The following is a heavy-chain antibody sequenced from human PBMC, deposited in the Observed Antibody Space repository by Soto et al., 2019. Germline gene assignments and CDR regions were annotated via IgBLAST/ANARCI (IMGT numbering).Heavy chain of an antibody. CDR3: AKADFAWRVYH. CDR1: GYVFTSYA. CDR2: IDAGTGDT. J-gene: IGHJ1*01. V-gene: IGHV1-3*01. D-gene: IGHD3-9*01. Sequence: VQLVQSGAEVKTPGASVTVSCKASGYVFTSYAIHWVRQAPGQRPEWVGWIDAGTGDTKYSQTFQGRVTITKDTSATTAYMRLSSLRYEDTAMYFCAKADFAWRVYHWGQGTLVTVSS.